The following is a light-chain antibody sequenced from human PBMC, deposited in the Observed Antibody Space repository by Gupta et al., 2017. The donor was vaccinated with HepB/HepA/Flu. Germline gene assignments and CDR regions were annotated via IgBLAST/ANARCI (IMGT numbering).Light chain of an antibody. J-gene: IGLJ2*01. Sequence: SALTQPASVSGSPGQSITFSCTGTSADIGTYDLVSWYQQHPGKAPKLMIYEVNKRPSGVADRFSGSNSGNTASLTISGLQAEDEADYYCSSYTGSDTFVVFGGGTRVTVL. V-gene: IGLV2-23*02. CDR3: SSYTGSDTFVV. CDR2: EVN. CDR1: SADIGTYDL.